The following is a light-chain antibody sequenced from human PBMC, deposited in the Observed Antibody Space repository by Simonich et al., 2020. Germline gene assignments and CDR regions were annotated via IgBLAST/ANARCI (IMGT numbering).Light chain of an antibody. J-gene: IGKJ4*01. V-gene: IGKV3-15*01. CDR1: QSVSSN. CDR2: GAS. Sequence: EIVMTQSPATLSVSPGERATLSCRASQSVSSNLAWYQQKPGPAPRLLSYGASTRATGIPARFSGSGSGTEFTLTISSLQSEDFAVYYCQQYNNWPLTFGGGTKVEIK. CDR3: QQYNNWPLT.